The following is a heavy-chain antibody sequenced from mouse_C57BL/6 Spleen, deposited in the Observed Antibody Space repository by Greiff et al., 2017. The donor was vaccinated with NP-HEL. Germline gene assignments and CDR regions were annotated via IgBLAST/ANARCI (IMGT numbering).Heavy chain of an antibody. D-gene: IGHD1-1*01. V-gene: IGHV1-85*01. CDR3: ATHYYGSEDYFDY. J-gene: IGHJ2*01. CDR2: IYPRDGST. CDR1: GYTFTSYD. Sequence: QLQQSGPELVKPGASVKLSCKASGYTFTSYDINWVKQRPGQGLEWIGWIYPRDGSTKYNEKFKGKATLTVDTSSSTAYMELHSLTSEDSAVYFCATHYYGSEDYFDYWGQGTTLTVSS.